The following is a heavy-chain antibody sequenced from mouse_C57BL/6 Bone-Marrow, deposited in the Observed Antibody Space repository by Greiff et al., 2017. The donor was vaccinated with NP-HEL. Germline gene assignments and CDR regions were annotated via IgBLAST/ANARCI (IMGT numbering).Heavy chain of an antibody. CDR1: GYSFTGYY. J-gene: IGHJ4*01. CDR3: ARSPLYYYAMDY. V-gene: IGHV1-42*01. Sequence: EVQLQQSGPELVKPGASVKISCKASGYSFTGYYMNWVKQSPEKSLEWIGEINPSTGGTTYNQKFKAKATLTVDKSSSTAYMQLKSLTSEDSAVYYCARSPLYYYAMDYWGQGTSVTVSS. CDR2: INPSTGGT.